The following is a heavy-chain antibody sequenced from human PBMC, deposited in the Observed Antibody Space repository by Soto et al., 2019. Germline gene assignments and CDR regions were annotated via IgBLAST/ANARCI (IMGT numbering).Heavy chain of an antibody. CDR2: IHSDGTST. Sequence: EVQLVESGGGLVQPGASLRLSCAASGFTFDYYWMHWVRQAPGKGLVWVSRIHSDGTSTTYADSVKGRFTISRDNAKNTPSLQMNSLRAEDTAVYYCARGDRGAFDLWGQGAVVTVSS. D-gene: IGHD1-26*01. CDR1: GFTFDYYW. CDR3: ARGDRGAFDL. J-gene: IGHJ3*01. V-gene: IGHV3-74*01.